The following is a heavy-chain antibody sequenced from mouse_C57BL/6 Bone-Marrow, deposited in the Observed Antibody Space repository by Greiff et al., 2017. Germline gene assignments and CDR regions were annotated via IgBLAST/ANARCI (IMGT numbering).Heavy chain of an antibody. V-gene: IGHV1-81*01. D-gene: IGHD2-4*01. CDR3: AREDNDYVDFDY. CDR1: GYTFTSYG. Sequence: QVKLQQSGAELARPGASLKLSCKASGYTFTSYGISWVKQRTGKGLEWIGEIYPRRGNTYYNEKFKGKATLTAGKASSTAYMELRSLTSGDSAIYFCAREDNDYVDFDYWGQGTTLTVSS. J-gene: IGHJ2*01. CDR2: IYPRRGNT.